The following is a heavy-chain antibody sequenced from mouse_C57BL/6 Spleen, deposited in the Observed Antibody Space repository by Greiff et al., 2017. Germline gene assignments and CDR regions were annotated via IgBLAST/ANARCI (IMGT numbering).Heavy chain of an antibody. J-gene: IGHJ2*01. D-gene: IGHD1-1*01. CDR2: IYPGSGNT. V-gene: IGHV1-76*01. Sequence: QVQLQQPGAELVKPGASVKLSCKASGYTFTDYYINWVKQRPGQGLEWIARIYPGSGNTYYNEKFKGKATLTAEKSSSTAYMQLSSLTSEDSAVYFCARTTTVVNYVDYWGQGTTLTVSS. CDR3: ARTTTVVNYVDY. CDR1: GYTFTDYY.